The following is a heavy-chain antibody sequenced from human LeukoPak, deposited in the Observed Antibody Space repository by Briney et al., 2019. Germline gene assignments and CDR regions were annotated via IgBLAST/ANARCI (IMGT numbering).Heavy chain of an antibody. CDR1: TPGGYY. D-gene: IGHD2-2*02. V-gene: IGHV3-9*02. Sequence: TPGGYYSTCLRHPPRKRLASVSRIRWNSGSIGYADSVKGRFTISRDNAKNSLYLQMNSLRAEDMALYYCAKAFHPRYTHHDAFDIWGQGTMVTVSS. CDR3: AKAFHPRYTHHDAFDI. CDR2: IRWNSGSI. J-gene: IGHJ3*02.